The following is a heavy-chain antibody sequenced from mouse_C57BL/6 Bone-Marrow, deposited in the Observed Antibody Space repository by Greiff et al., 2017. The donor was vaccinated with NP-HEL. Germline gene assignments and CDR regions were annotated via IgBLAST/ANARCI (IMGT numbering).Heavy chain of an antibody. CDR2: ISNLAYSI. Sequence: EVKLQESGGGLVQPGGSLKLSCAASGFTFSDYGMAWVRQAPRKGPEWVAFISNLAYSIYYADTVTGRFTISRENAKNTLYLEMSSLRSEDTAMYYCARQHYGSSSYAMDYWGQGTSVTVSS. D-gene: IGHD1-1*01. CDR3: ARQHYGSSSYAMDY. CDR1: GFTFSDYG. V-gene: IGHV5-15*01. J-gene: IGHJ4*01.